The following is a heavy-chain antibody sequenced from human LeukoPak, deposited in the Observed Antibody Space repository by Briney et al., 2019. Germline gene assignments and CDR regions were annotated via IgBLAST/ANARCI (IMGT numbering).Heavy chain of an antibody. CDR3: ARLRNGIDY. CDR1: GGSISSYY. CDR2: IYYSGST. J-gene: IGHJ4*02. D-gene: IGHD1-1*01. V-gene: IGHV4-59*08. Sequence: SSETLSLTCTVSGGSISSYYWSWIRQPPGKGLEWIGYIYYSGSTNYNPSLKSRVTISVDTSKNQFSLKLSSVTAADTAVYYCARLRNGIDYWGQGTLVTVSS.